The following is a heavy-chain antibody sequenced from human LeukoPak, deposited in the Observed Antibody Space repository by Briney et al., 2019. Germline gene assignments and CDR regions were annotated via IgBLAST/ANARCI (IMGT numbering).Heavy chain of an antibody. Sequence: PSQTLSLTCAVSGGSISSGGYSWSWIRQPPGKGLEWIGYIYHSGSTYYNPSLKSRVTISVDRSKNQFSLKLSSVTAADTAAYYCASTAHDYGGHSPDYWGQGTLVTVSS. D-gene: IGHD4-23*01. CDR3: ASTAHDYGGHSPDY. J-gene: IGHJ4*02. V-gene: IGHV4-30-2*01. CDR2: IYHSGST. CDR1: GGSISSGGYS.